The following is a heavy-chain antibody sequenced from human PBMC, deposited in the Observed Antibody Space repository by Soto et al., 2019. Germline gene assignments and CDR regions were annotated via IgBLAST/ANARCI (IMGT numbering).Heavy chain of an antibody. CDR2: INHSGIT. V-gene: IGHV4-34*01. CDR3: ARAGARWLQLSYFDY. D-gene: IGHD5-12*01. J-gene: IGHJ4*02. CDR1: GGSFSGYY. Sequence: SETLSLTCAVYGGSFSGYYWSWIRQPPGKGLEWIGEINHSGITNYNPSLKSRVTISVDTSKNQFSLKLSSVTAADTALYYCARAGARWLQLSYFDYWGQGTLVTVSS.